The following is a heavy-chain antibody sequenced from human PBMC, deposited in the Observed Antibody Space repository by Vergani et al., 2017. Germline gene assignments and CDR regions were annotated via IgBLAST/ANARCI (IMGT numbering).Heavy chain of an antibody. CDR3: ARDLGSGEWIDY. J-gene: IGHJ4*02. CDR2: ISAYNGNT. Sequence: QVQLVQSGAEVKKPGASVKVSCKASGYTFTSYGISWVRQAPGQGLEWMGWISAYNGNTNYVQKLQGRVTMTTNTSTSTDYMDLRSLRSDDTAVYYCARDLGSGEWIDYWGQGTLVTVSS. CDR1: GYTFTSYG. V-gene: IGHV1-18*04. D-gene: IGHD6-25*01.